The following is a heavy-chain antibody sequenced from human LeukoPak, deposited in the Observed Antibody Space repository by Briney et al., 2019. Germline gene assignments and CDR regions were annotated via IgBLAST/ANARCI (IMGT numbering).Heavy chain of an antibody. D-gene: IGHD5-24*01. J-gene: IGHJ5*02. CDR2: IYPGDSDT. Sequence: GESLKISCKGPGYSFTTYWIGWVRQMPGKGLEWMGSIYPGDSDTIYSPSFQGQVTISADRSITTAYLQWSSLKASDTAMYYCARQSGGASTRGGFDPWGQGTLVTVSS. V-gene: IGHV5-51*01. CDR1: GYSFTTYW. CDR3: ARQSGGASTRGGFDP.